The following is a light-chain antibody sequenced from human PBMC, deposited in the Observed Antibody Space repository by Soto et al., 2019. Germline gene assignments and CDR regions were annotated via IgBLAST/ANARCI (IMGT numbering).Light chain of an antibody. J-gene: IGLJ2*01. Sequence: QSVLTQPPSVSAAPGQKVTISCSGSSSNIGNNYVSWYQQLPGTAPKLLIYENNRRPSGIPERVSGSKSGTSATLGITGLQTGDEADYYCGTWDSSLSAVVFGGGTQLTVL. CDR2: ENN. CDR3: GTWDSSLSAVV. CDR1: SSNIGNNY. V-gene: IGLV1-51*02.